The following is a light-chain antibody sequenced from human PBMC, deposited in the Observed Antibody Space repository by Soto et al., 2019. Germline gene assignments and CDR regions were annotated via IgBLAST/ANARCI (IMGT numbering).Light chain of an antibody. CDR2: GTS. V-gene: IGKV3-20*01. CDR3: QQYGSSPKT. Sequence: EIVLTQSPDPLSLSPGERATLSCRASQSVSSSYLAWYQQKPGQAPRLLIFGTSSRATGIPDRFSGSVSGTDFTFTISRLEPEDFAVYYCQQYGSSPKTFGRGTKVDIK. CDR1: QSVSSSY. J-gene: IGKJ1*01.